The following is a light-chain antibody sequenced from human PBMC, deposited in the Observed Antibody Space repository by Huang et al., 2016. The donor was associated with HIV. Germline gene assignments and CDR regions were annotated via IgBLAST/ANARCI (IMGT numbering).Light chain of an antibody. J-gene: IGKJ2*01. V-gene: IGKV3-15*01. Sequence: EIVMTQSPATLSVSPGERATLSCRASRSVSSNLSWCQKKPGQAPGLLISGASTRATGIPARVRCSGSGTEFTLTISSLQSEDFAVYYCQQYNSWPPYTFGQGTKLEIK. CDR3: QQYNSWPPYT. CDR2: GAS. CDR1: RSVSSN.